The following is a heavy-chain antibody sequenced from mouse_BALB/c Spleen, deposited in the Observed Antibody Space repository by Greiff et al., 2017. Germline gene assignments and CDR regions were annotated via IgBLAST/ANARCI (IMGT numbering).Heavy chain of an antibody. D-gene: IGHD4-1*01. V-gene: IGHV14-3*02. J-gene: IGHJ2*01. Sequence: VHVKQSGAELVKPGASVKLSCTASGFNIKDTYMHWVKQRPEQGLEWIGRIDPANGNTKYDPKFQGKATITADTSSNTAYLQLSSLTSEDTAVYYCQLTGTFDYWGQGTTLTVSS. CDR2: IDPANGNT. CDR1: GFNIKDTY. CDR3: QLTGTFDY.